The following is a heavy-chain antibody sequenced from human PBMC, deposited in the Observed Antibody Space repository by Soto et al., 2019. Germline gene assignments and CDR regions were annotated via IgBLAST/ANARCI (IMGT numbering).Heavy chain of an antibody. CDR1: EFRFSDHS. CDR2: ITSSGDSI. Sequence: EMQLLESGGGLIHPGGSLRLSCVASEFRFSDHSMNWVRQAPGKGLEWVSYITSSGDSIYYADSVKGRFTVSRDNAKNSLFLQMNSLRDEETAVYYCARLPKGSRVTSWGQGTLVTVSS. CDR3: ARLPKGSRVTS. J-gene: IGHJ4*02. V-gene: IGHV3-48*02. D-gene: IGHD4-17*01.